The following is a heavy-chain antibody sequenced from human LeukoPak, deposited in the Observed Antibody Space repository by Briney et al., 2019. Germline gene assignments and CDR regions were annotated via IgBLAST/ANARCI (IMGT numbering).Heavy chain of an antibody. CDR2: IYYSGST. D-gene: IGHD6-6*01. V-gene: IGHV4-39*01. CDR1: GGSISSSSYY. Sequence: SETLSLTCTVSGGSISSSSYYWGWIRQPPGKGLEWIGSIYYSGSTYYNPSLKSRVTISVDTSKNQFSLKLSSVTPADTAVYYCARHGPESSSYDYWGQGTLVTVSS. CDR3: ARHGPESSSYDY. J-gene: IGHJ4*02.